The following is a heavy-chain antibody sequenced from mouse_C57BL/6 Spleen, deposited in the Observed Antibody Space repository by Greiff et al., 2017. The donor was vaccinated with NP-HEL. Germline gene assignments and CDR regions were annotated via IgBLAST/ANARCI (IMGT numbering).Heavy chain of an antibody. CDR1: GYTFTSYW. CDR2: IYPGSGST. CDR3: ARWLLEGAMDY. J-gene: IGHJ4*01. V-gene: IGHV1-55*01. D-gene: IGHD2-3*01. Sequence: QVHVKQPGAELVKPGASVKMSCKASGYTFTSYWITWVKQRPGQGLEWIGDIYPGSGSTNYNEKFKSKATLTVDTSSSTAYMQLSSLTSEDSAVYYCARWLLEGAMDYWGQGTSVTVSS.